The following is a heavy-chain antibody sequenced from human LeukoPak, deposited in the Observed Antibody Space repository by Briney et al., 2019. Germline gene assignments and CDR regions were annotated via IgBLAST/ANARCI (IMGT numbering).Heavy chain of an antibody. CDR3: ARFPRLGWLRIAAAVDAFDI. CDR2: INHSGST. CDR1: SGSISTSNYY. V-gene: IGHV4-39*07. D-gene: IGHD6-13*01. Sequence: NASETLSLTCTVSSGSISTSNYYWGWVRQPPGKGLEWIGEINHSGSTNYNPSLKSRVTISVDTSKNQFSLKLSSVTAADTAVYYCARFPRLGWLRIAAAVDAFDIWGQGTMVTVSS. J-gene: IGHJ3*02.